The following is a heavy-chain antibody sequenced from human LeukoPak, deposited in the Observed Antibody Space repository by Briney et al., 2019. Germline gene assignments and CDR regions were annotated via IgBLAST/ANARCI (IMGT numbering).Heavy chain of an antibody. CDR3: TRVGYIDEGIDY. V-gene: IGHV3-7*04. J-gene: IGHJ4*02. CDR1: GFTFSSYA. Sequence: GGSLRLSCAASGFTFSSYAMSWVRQAPGKGLEWVANIKQDGSKKSYVDSVKGRFTISRDNAKNSLHLQMNSLRAEDTAIYYCTRVGYIDEGIDYWGQGTLVTVSS. D-gene: IGHD5-24*01. CDR2: IKQDGSKK.